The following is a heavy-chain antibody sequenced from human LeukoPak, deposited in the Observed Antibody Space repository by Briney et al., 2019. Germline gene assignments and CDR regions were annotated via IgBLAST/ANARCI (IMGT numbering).Heavy chain of an antibody. CDR1: GYTFTGYY. CDR3: ARDKAPLSSGSYYGY. V-gene: IGHV1-2*02. J-gene: IGHJ4*02. Sequence: ASVKVSCKASGYTFTGYYMHWVRQAPGQGLEWMGWINPNSGGTNYAQKFQGRVTMTRDTSTSTVYMELSSLRSEDTAVYYCARDKAPLSSGSYYGYWGQGTLVTVSS. CDR2: INPNSGGT. D-gene: IGHD3-10*01.